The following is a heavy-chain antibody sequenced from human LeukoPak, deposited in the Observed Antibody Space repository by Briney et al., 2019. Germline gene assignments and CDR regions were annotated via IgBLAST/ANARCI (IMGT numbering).Heavy chain of an antibody. Sequence: TGGSLRLSCAASGFTVSSNYISWVRQAPGKGLEWVSLIYTSGSTYYADSVKGRFTISRDNSKNTLYLQMNSLRAEDTAVYYCARHFPGPEEKTGTTIGKLFDYWGQGTLSPSPQ. V-gene: IGHV3-66*04. D-gene: IGHD1-7*01. CDR3: ARHFPGPEEKTGTTIGKLFDY. CDR1: GFTVSSNY. CDR2: IYTSGST. J-gene: IGHJ4*02.